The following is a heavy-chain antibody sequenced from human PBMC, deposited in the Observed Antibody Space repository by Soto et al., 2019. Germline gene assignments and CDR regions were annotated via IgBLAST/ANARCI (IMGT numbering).Heavy chain of an antibody. V-gene: IGHV4-61*01. Sequence: SETLSLTCTVSGGSVSSGSYYWSWIRQPPGKGLEWIGYIYYSGSTNYNPSLKSRVTISVDTSKNQFSLKLSSVTAADTAVYYCASAVYYDSTGPYDYSGPGPLVTVST. CDR2: IYYSGST. J-gene: IGHJ4*02. CDR3: ASAVYYDSTGPYDY. D-gene: IGHD3-22*01. CDR1: GGSVSSGSYY.